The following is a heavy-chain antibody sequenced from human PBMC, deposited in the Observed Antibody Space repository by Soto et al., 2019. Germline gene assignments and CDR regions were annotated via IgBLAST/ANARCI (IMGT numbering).Heavy chain of an antibody. CDR1: GFSFSGSA. J-gene: IGHJ4*02. V-gene: IGHV3-73*01. Sequence: EVQLVESGGGLVQPGGSLKLSCAASGFSFSGSAMHWVRQASGEGLEWIGHIRTKGYNYATADVESVKGRFTISRDDSKYTAYLQMNSLKTEDTAVYYCTGSSSGFWGQGTLVTVSS. CDR2: IRTKGYNYAT. CDR3: TGSSSGF. D-gene: IGHD6-6*01.